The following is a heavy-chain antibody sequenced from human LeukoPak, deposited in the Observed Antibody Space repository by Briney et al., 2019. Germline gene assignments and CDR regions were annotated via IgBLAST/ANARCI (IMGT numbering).Heavy chain of an antibody. CDR2: IDASDSYT. V-gene: IGHV5-10-1*01. Sequence: GESLRISCKGSGYSFTSYWISWVRQLPGKGLEWMGRIDASDSYTNYSPSFQGHVTISADKSISTAYLQWSRLKASDTAMYYCASSLVAAPNWYFDLWGRGTLVTVSS. CDR3: ASSLVAAPNWYFDL. CDR1: GYSFTSYW. D-gene: IGHD2-15*01. J-gene: IGHJ2*01.